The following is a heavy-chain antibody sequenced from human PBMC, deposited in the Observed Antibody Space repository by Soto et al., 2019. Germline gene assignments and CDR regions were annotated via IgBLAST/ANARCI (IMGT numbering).Heavy chain of an antibody. CDR2: IYYSGST. Sequence: PSETLSLTCTVSGGSISSYYWSWIRQPPGKGLEWIGYIYYSGSTNYNPSLKSRVTISVDTSKNQFSLKLSSVTAADTAVYYCARQVAAHYYFDYWGQGTLVTVSS. CDR3: ARQVAAHYYFDY. J-gene: IGHJ4*02. V-gene: IGHV4-59*01. D-gene: IGHD6-6*01. CDR1: GGSISSYY.